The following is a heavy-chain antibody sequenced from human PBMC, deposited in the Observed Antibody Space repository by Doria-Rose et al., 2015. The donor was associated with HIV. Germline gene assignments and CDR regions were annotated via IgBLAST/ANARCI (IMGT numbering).Heavy chain of an antibody. J-gene: IGHJ4*02. Sequence: QVTLKESGPVLVKPTETLTLTCTVSGVSLSSPGMGVSWIRQPPGKALEWLAHIFLDDERSYKTSLKSRLPISRGTSKSQVVLTMTDMDPVDTATYYCARIKSSRWYHKYYFDFWGQGTLVIVSA. CDR2: IFLDDER. V-gene: IGHV2-26*01. CDR1: GVSLSSPGMG. CDR3: ARIKSSRWYHKYYFDF. D-gene: IGHD6-13*01.